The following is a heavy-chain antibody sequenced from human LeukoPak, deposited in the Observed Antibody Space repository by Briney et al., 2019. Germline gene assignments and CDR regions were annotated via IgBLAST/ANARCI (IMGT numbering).Heavy chain of an antibody. J-gene: IGHJ4*02. CDR3: ARDKGGGMTPYYFDY. V-gene: IGHV1-46*01. CDR2: INPSGGNT. CDR1: GYTFTSYY. D-gene: IGHD1-14*01. Sequence: ASVKVSCKASGYTFTSYYMHWVRQAPGQGLEWMGIINPSGGNTSYAQKFQGRVTMTRDMSTSTVYMELSSLRSEDTAVYYCARDKGGGMTPYYFDYWGQGTLVTVSS.